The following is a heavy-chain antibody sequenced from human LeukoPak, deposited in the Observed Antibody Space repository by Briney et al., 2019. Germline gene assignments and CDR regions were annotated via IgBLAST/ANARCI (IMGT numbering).Heavy chain of an antibody. CDR2: TGPHNGDT. D-gene: IGHD6-13*01. CDR1: GYTFTSYG. J-gene: IGHJ4*02. V-gene: IGHV1-18*01. Sequence: ASVKVSCKASGYTFTSYGISWVRQAPGQGLEWMGWTGPHNGDTNYAQKLQGRVTMTTDTSTSTAYMELRSLRSDDTAVYYCARVRAAAGIYSFDYWGQGTLVTVSS. CDR3: ARVRAAAGIYSFDY.